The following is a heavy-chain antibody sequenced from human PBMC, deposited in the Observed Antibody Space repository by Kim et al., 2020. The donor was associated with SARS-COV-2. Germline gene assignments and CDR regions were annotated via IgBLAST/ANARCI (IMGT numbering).Heavy chain of an antibody. V-gene: IGHV3-23*05. J-gene: IGHJ4*02. Sequence: AESVKGRFTISRDNSKNTLYLQMNSLRAEDTAVYYCAKAPYSTGWNLFDYWGQGTLVTVSS. CDR3: AKAPYSTGWNLFDY. D-gene: IGHD6-19*01.